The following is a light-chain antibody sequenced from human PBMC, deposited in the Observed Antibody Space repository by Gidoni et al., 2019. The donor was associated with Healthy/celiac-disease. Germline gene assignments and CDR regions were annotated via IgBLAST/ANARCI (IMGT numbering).Light chain of an antibody. V-gene: IGKV3-11*01. CDR3: QQRSNWPPLT. CDR2: DAS. Sequence: IVLPQPPATLSLSPGERATPSCTASHRVSSYLAWYQQKPGQAPRLLIYDASNRATGIPARFSGSGSGTDFTLTISSLEPEDFAVYYCQQRSNWPPLTFGGXTKVEIK. J-gene: IGKJ4*01. CDR1: HRVSSY.